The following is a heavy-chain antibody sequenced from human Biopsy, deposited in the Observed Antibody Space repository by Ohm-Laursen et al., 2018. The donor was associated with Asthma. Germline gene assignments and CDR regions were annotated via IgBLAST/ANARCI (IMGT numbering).Heavy chain of an antibody. D-gene: IGHD3-22*01. Sequence: SLRLSCAASGFSFDDCAMHWVRQAPEKGLEWVSSISWNSGNIDYAVSVKGRFTISRDNAKNSLYLQMQSLRPEDTAFYYCAKSADYYDSTDYLDFWGRGTLVTVSS. J-gene: IGHJ5*01. CDR1: GFSFDDCA. CDR2: ISWNSGNI. CDR3: AKSADYYDSTDYLDF. V-gene: IGHV3-9*01.